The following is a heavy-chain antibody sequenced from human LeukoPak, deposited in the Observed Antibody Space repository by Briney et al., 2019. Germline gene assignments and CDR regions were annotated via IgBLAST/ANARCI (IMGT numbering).Heavy chain of an antibody. CDR2: IYYSGST. D-gene: IGHD1-26*01. CDR3: AREVPWVWNFDL. Sequence: PSETLSLTCAVYGGSFSGYYWSWIRQPPGTGLEWIGYIYYSGSTYYNPSLKSRVTISVDTSKNQFSLKLNSVTAADTAVYYCAREVPWVWNFDLWGRGTLVTVSS. CDR1: GGSFSGYY. V-gene: IGHV4-30-4*08. J-gene: IGHJ2*01.